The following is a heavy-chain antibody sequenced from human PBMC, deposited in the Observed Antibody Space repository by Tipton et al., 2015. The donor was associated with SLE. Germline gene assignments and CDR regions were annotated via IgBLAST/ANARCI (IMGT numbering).Heavy chain of an antibody. CDR2: IYASGST. Sequence: TLSLTCNVSGDSTSSYYWSWIRQPAGEGLEWIGRIYASGSTNYNPSLRSRAAMSVDTSKNQFSLKLTSVTAADTAVYYCARPVQLWFDAFDIWGQGTMVTVSS. CDR3: ARPVQLWFDAFDI. CDR1: GDSTSSYY. J-gene: IGHJ3*02. V-gene: IGHV4-4*07. D-gene: IGHD1-1*01.